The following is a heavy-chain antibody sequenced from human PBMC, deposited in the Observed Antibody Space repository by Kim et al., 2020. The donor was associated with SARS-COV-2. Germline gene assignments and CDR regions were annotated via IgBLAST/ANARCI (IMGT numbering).Heavy chain of an antibody. CDR3: ASSGLEAYSGSPSDAFDI. Sequence: ASVKVSCKASGYTFTSYGISWVRQAPGQGLEWMGWISAYNGNTNYAQKLQGRVTMTTDTSTSTAYMELRSLRSDDTAVYYCASSGLEAYSGSPSDAFDIWGQGTMVTVSS. CDR2: ISAYNGNT. CDR1: GYTFTSYG. D-gene: IGHD1-26*01. J-gene: IGHJ3*02. V-gene: IGHV1-18*01.